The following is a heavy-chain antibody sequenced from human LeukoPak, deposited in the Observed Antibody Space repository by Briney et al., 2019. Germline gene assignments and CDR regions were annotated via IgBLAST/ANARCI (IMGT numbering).Heavy chain of an antibody. V-gene: IGHV5-51*01. CDR3: ARLGTYCSSTRCSNHGGDY. Sequence: RGESLKISCKGSGYSFTSYWIGWVRQMPGKGLEWMGIIYPGDSDTRYSPSFQGQVTISADKSISTAYLQWSSLKASDTDMYYCARLGTYCSSTRCSNHGGDYWGQGTLVTVSS. J-gene: IGHJ4*02. CDR2: IYPGDSDT. CDR1: GYSFTSYW. D-gene: IGHD2-2*01.